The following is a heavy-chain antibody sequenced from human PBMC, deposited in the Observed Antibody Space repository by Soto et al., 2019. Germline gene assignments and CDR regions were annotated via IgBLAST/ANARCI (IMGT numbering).Heavy chain of an antibody. CDR2: ISSNSSCT. V-gene: IGHV3-21*05. J-gene: IGHJ4*02. D-gene: IGHD7-27*01. Sequence: GGSLRLSCAASGFTFDTYAMSWVRQAPGKGLEWVSCISSNSSCTIYADSVKGRFTISRDNAKNTLYLQMNSLRAEDTAVYYCASSLLTPFDYWGQGTLVTVSS. CDR1: GFTFDTYA. CDR3: ASSLLTPFDY.